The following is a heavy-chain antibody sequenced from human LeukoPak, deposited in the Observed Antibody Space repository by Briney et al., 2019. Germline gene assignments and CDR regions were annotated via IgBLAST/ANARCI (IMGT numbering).Heavy chain of an antibody. D-gene: IGHD6-13*01. CDR2: IYTSGST. Sequence: SETLSLTCTVSGGSISSYYWSWIRQPAGKGLEWVGRIYTSGSTNYNPSLNSRVTMSVDTSKNQFSLKLSSVTAADPAVYYCARVGVQQQVDYWGQGTLVTVSS. CDR3: ARVGVQQQVDY. J-gene: IGHJ4*02. V-gene: IGHV4-4*07. CDR1: GGSISSYY.